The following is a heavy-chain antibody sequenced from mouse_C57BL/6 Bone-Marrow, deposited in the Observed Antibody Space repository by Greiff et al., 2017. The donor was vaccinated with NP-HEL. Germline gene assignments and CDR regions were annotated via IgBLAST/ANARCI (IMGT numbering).Heavy chain of an antibody. D-gene: IGHD2-4*01. Sequence: VQLQESGAELVRPGASVKLSCTASGFNIKDDYMHWVKQRPEQGLEWIGWIDPENGDTEYASKFQGKATITADTSSTTAYLQLSSLTSEDTAVYYCTTDDYYWYFDVWGTGTTVTVSS. CDR1: GFNIKDDY. CDR3: TTDDYYWYFDV. V-gene: IGHV14-4*01. CDR2: IDPENGDT. J-gene: IGHJ1*03.